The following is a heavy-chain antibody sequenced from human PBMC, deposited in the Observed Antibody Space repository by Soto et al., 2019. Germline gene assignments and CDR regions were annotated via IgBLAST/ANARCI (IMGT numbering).Heavy chain of an antibody. Sequence: GGLRLSCAASGFTFSRYSMNWVRPAPGKGLEWVSSISSSSSYIYYADSVKGRFTISRDNAKNSLYLQMNSLRAEDTAVYYCARGRSRDFDYWGQGTLVTV. CDR2: ISSSSSYI. D-gene: IGHD2-2*01. V-gene: IGHV3-21*01. J-gene: IGHJ4*02. CDR1: GFTFSRYS. CDR3: ARGRSRDFDY.